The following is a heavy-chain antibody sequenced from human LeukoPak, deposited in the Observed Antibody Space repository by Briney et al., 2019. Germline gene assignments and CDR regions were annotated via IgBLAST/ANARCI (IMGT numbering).Heavy chain of an antibody. D-gene: IGHD5-12*01. J-gene: IGHJ6*02. CDR2: TYYRSKWYN. Sequence: SQTLSLTCAISGDIVSSNSAAWNWIRQSPSRGLEWLGRTYYRSKWYNDYAVSLKSRITINPDTSKNQFSLQLNSVTPKDTAVYYCARVKVATILGPALYYYYGMDVWGQGTTVTVSS. V-gene: IGHV6-1*01. CDR1: GDIVSSNSAA. CDR3: ARVKVATILGPALYYYYGMDV.